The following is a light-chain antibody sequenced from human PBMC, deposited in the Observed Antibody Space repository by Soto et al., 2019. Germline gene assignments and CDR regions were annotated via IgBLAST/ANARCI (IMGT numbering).Light chain of an antibody. J-gene: IGLJ1*01. CDR1: SSDIGRYNY. V-gene: IGLV2-14*01. CDR3: SSYIRSSTYV. Sequence: QSVLTQPASVSGAPGQSITISYTGTSSDIGRYNYVSWYQQYPGKAPKFMIYDVSNRPSGVSNRFSGSKSGNTASLTISGLQAEDEADYYCSSYIRSSTYVFGTGTKVTVL. CDR2: DVS.